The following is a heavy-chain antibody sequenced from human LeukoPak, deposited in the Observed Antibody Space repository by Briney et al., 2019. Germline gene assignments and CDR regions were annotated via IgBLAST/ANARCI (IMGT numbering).Heavy chain of an antibody. V-gene: IGHV3-21*01. CDR3: VRDLTSSSTAYFHH. Sequence: GGSLRLSCAASGFTFSSYSMNWVRQAPGKGLEWVSSISSSTYIYYADSVKGRFTISRDNAKNSLYLQMNSLRAEDTAVYYCVRDLTSSSTAYFHHWGQGTLVTVSS. CDR1: GFTFSSYS. D-gene: IGHD6-6*01. J-gene: IGHJ1*01. CDR2: ISSSTYI.